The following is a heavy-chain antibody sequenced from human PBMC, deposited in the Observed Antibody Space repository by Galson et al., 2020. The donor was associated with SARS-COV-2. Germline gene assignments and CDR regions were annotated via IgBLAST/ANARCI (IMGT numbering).Heavy chain of an antibody. CDR1: RYTFTSYT. CDR2: INAGNGNT. D-gene: IGHD7-27*01. J-gene: IGHJ4*02. CDR3: ARDDGLGIPGDY. Sequence: ASVKVSCKASRYTFTSYTIHWVRQDPGQRLEWMGWINAGNGNTKPSQNLQGRVTITRDTSARTAYMELSSLRSEDTAVYYCARDDGLGIPGDYWGQGTLVTVSS. V-gene: IGHV1-3*01.